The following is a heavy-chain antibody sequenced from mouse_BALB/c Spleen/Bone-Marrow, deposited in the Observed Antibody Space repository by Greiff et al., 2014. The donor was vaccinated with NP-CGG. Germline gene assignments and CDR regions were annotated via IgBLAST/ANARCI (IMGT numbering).Heavy chain of an antibody. V-gene: IGHV14-3*02. CDR3: AGYHYGYTDTFDY. Sequence: VQLQHSGAELVKPGASVKLSCTASGFNIKDTSMHWVKQRPEQGLEWIGRIDPANGNTKYYPKFQGKASITADTSSNPAFLQLTSLTSEDTAIYYCAGYHYGYTDTFDYWGQSATPTVTS. CDR1: GFNIKDTS. D-gene: IGHD1-2*01. CDR2: IDPANGNT. J-gene: IGHJ2*01.